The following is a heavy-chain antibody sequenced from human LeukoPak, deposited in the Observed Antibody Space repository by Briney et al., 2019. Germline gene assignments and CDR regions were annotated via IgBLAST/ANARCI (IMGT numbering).Heavy chain of an antibody. D-gene: IGHD3-22*01. J-gene: IGHJ3*02. V-gene: IGHV7-4-1*02. CDR1: GYTITKYV. CDR2: INTKTGNP. Sequence: ASVKVSCKASGYTITKYVMNWVRQAPGQGLEWMGWINTKTGNPTYAQGFTGRFVFSLDTSVSTAYLQISSLKAEDTAMYYFAREDYDSSGYYSDAFDIWGQGTMVTVSS. CDR3: AREDYDSSGYYSDAFDI.